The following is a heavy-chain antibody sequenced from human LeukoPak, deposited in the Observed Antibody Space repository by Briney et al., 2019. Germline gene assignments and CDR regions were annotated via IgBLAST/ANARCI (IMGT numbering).Heavy chain of an antibody. J-gene: IGHJ5*02. CDR2: IYSSGST. V-gene: IGHV4-4*07. CDR3: VRGGSSWYNWFDP. Sequence: PSETLSLTCTVSDGSISSHYWSWIRQPAGKGLEWIGRIYSSGSTNYSPSLKSRVTMSVDTSKNQFSLKLTSVTAADTAMYYCVRGGSSWYNWFDPWGQGTQVTVSS. CDR1: DGSISSHY. D-gene: IGHD6-13*01.